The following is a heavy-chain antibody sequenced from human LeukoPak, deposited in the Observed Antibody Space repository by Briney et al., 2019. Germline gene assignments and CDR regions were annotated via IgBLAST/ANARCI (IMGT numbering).Heavy chain of an antibody. V-gene: IGHV3-15*01. Sequence: PGGSLRLSCAASGFTFSNAWMSWVRQAPGKGLEWVGRIKSKTDGGTTDYAAPVKGRFTISRDDSKNTLYLQMNSLKTEDTAVYYCTTATDDYGDSCRDWGQGTLVTVSS. CDR3: TTATDDYGDSCRD. J-gene: IGHJ4*02. CDR1: GFTFSNAW. D-gene: IGHD4-17*01. CDR2: IKSKTDGGTT.